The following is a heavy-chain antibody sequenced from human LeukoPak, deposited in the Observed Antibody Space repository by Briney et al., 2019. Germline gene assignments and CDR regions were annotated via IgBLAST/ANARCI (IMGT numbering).Heavy chain of an antibody. CDR1: GGTFSSYA. CDR2: IIPIFGTA. CDR3: ARAYSNYVPTIDY. V-gene: IGHV1-69*13. J-gene: IGHJ4*02. D-gene: IGHD4-11*01. Sequence: ASVKVSCKASGGTFSSYAISWVRQAPGQGLEWMGGIIPIFGTANYAQKFQGRVTITADESTSTAYMELSSLRSGDTAVYYCARAYSNYVPTIDYWGQGTLVTVPS.